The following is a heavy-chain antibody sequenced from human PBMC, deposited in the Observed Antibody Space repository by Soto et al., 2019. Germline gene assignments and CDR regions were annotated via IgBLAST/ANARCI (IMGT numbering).Heavy chain of an antibody. CDR1: GGSISSYY. CDR3: ARSYYDSSGYKFDY. Sequence: PSETLSLTCTVSGGSISSYYWSWIRQPPGKGLEWIGYIYYSGSTNYNPSLKSRVTISVDTSKNQFSLKLSSVTAADTAVYYCARSYYDSSGYKFDYWGQGTRVTVSS. V-gene: IGHV4-59*01. J-gene: IGHJ4*02. D-gene: IGHD3-22*01. CDR2: IYYSGST.